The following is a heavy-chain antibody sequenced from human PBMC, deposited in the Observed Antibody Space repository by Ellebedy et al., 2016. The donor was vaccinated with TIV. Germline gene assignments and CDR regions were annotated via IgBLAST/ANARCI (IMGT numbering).Heavy chain of an antibody. V-gene: IGHV3-21*01. Sequence: GESLKISCAASGFTFSSYTMNWVRQAPGKGLEWVSSISSTSSYIYYADSVKGRFTISRDNAKNSLHLEMNSLRAEDTAVYYCARDFYDFWSGYYYSYFDYWGQGTLVTVSS. CDR2: ISSTSSYI. J-gene: IGHJ4*02. CDR1: GFTFSSYT. D-gene: IGHD3-3*01. CDR3: ARDFYDFWSGYYYSYFDY.